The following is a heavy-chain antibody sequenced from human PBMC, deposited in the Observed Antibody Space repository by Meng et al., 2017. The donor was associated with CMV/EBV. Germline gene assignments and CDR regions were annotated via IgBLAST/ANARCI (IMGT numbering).Heavy chain of an antibody. V-gene: IGHV3-11*01. Sequence: GESLKISCAASGFTFSDYYMSWIRQAPGKGLEWVSYISSSGSTIYYADSVKGRFTISRDNAKNSLYLQMNSLRDEDTAVYYCARDMGQLLYMGWFDPWGQGTLVTVSS. CDR3: ARDMGQLLYMGWFDP. D-gene: IGHD2-2*02. CDR2: ISSSGSTI. CDR1: GFTFSDYY. J-gene: IGHJ5*02.